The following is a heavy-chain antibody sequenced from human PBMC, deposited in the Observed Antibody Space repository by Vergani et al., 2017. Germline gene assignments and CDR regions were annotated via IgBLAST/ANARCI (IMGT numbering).Heavy chain of an antibody. V-gene: IGHV3-23*01. CDR2: VSGSSATP. Sequence: EVQLLESGGGLVQPGGSLRLSCEASGFSFPGYAMSWVRQAPGKGLEWVSSVSGSSATPYYADSVVGRFTISRDNSKRMVYLQMNNLRPDDTALYYCVRDRPLEFDRDYWGQGTLVTVSS. D-gene: IGHD1-1*01. CDR3: VRDRPLEFDRDY. CDR1: GFSFPGYA. J-gene: IGHJ4*02.